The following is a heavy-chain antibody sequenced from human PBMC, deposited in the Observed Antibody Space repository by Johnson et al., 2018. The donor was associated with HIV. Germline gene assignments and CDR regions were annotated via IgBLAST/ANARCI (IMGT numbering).Heavy chain of an antibody. D-gene: IGHD1-26*01. V-gene: IGHV3-7*05. Sequence: VQLVESGGGLVQPGGSLRLSCAASGFTFRSNWMNWVRQAPGKGLEWVANIKQDGSEKYYVDSVKGRFTISRDNAKNSLYLQMNSLRAEDTAVYYCARVGATAAFDIWGQGTMVTVSS. CDR3: ARVGATAAFDI. CDR1: GFTFRSNW. CDR2: IKQDGSEK. J-gene: IGHJ3*02.